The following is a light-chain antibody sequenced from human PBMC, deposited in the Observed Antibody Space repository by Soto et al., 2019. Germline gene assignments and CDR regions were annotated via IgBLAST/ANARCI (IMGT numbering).Light chain of an antibody. J-gene: IGLJ1*01. CDR3: CSYADGSIYF. CDR2: YVD. Sequence: QSVLTQPASVSGSPGQSISISCTGTSRDVGAYDYVSWYLQYPDKAPQLLIYYVDHRPSGVSSRLSGSKSGNTASLTISGLQAEDEGDYYCCSYADGSIYFFGTGTKLTVL. V-gene: IGLV2-14*03. CDR1: SRDVGAYDY.